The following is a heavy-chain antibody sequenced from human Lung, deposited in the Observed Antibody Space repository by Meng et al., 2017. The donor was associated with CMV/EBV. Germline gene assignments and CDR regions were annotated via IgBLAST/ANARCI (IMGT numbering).Heavy chain of an antibody. CDR1: AGTFSSYR. J-gene: IGHJ4*02. CDR3: ASSIFGVVIISPLGY. D-gene: IGHD3-3*01. Sequence: QGQLVQLGPVGKRAGFSGKVSCMATAGTFSSYRISWVRQTRGQGLEWMGRIILILGIANYAQKFKGRVTITADKSTSTAYMELSSLRSEDTAVYYCASSIFGVVIISPLGYWGQGTLVTVSS. V-gene: IGHV1-69*09. CDR2: IILILGIA.